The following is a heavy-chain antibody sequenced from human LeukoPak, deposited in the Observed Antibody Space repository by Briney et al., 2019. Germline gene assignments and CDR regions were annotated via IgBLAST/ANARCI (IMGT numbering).Heavy chain of an antibody. Sequence: PSETLSLTCAVYGGSFSGYYWSWIRQPPGKGLEWIGEINHSGSTNYNPSLKSRVTISVDTSKNQFSLKLSSVTAADPAVYYCARSRLIAARPGSYFYYWGQGTLVNGSS. CDR3: ARSRLIAARPGSYFYY. CDR2: INHSGST. J-gene: IGHJ4*01. V-gene: IGHV4-34*01. CDR1: GGSFSGYY. D-gene: IGHD6-6*01.